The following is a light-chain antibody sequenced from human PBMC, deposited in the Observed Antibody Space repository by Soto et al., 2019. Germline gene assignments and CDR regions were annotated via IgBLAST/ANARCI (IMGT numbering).Light chain of an antibody. V-gene: IGLV2-14*01. CDR1: SNDIGAYNY. CDR3: SSCTSTSAVYV. Sequence: QSVLTQPASVSGSPGQSITVSCTGTSNDIGAYNYVSWYQQHPGKAPKLMIYEVNNRPSGISNRFSGSKSGNTASLTISGLQAEDEADYFCSSCTSTSAVYVFGAGTNVTVL. CDR2: EVN. J-gene: IGLJ1*01.